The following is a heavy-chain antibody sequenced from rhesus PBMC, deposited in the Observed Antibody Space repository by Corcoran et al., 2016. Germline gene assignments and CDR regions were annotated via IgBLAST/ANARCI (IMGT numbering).Heavy chain of an antibody. CDR1: GGSISSSY. D-gene: IGHD1-26*01. J-gene: IGHJ3*01. V-gene: IGHV4-169*02. CDR2: IYGSGSST. Sequence: QLQLQESGPGLVKPSETLSVTCAVSGGSISSSYWSWIRQAPGKGLEWIGDIYGSGSSTTSPPSLESRVTLSVDPSKNQLSLKLSSVTAADTAVYYCASYNWKGGAFDFWGQGLRVTISS. CDR3: ASYNWKGGAFDF.